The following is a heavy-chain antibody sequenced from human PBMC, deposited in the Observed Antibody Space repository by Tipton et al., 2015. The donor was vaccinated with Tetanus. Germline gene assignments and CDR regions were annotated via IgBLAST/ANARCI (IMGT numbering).Heavy chain of an antibody. CDR2: ITPIFGTT. D-gene: IGHD1-26*01. CDR3: ARGGSHFDY. Sequence: QLVQSGAEVKKPGSSVKVSCKASGGTFTNYALSWVRQAPGQGLEWVGGITPIFGTTNSAPKFQGRVTITADESTNTAYMELRSLRSDDAALYYCARGGSHFDYWGQGTLVTVSS. J-gene: IGHJ4*02. V-gene: IGHV1-69*01. CDR1: GGTFTNYA.